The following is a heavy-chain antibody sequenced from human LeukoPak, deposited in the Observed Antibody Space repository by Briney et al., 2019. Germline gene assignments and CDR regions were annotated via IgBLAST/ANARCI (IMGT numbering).Heavy chain of an antibody. J-gene: IGHJ3*02. Sequence: GASVKVSCKASGYTFTSYDINWVRQATGQGLEWMGWMNPNSGNTGYAQKFQGRVTMTRNTSISTAYMELSSLRSEDTAVYYCAREGFYDILTGYYRSHAFDIWGQGTMVTVSS. V-gene: IGHV1-8*01. CDR2: MNPNSGNT. CDR1: GYTFTSYD. CDR3: AREGFYDILTGYYRSHAFDI. D-gene: IGHD3-9*01.